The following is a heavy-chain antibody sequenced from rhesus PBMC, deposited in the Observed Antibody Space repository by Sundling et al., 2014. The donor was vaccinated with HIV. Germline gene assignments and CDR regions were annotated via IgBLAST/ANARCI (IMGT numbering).Heavy chain of an antibody. J-gene: IGHJ4*01. CDR3: ARDQAGLDY. CDR1: GGSISSNY. Sequence: QVQLQESGPGLVKPSETLSVACAVYGGSISSNYWSWIRQAPGKRLEWIGYIYGSDSNTDYNPSLKSRVTLSVDTSKNQLSLKLSSVTAADTAVYYCARDQAGLDYWGRGVLVTVSS. CDR2: IYGSDSNT. V-gene: IGHV4-169*02.